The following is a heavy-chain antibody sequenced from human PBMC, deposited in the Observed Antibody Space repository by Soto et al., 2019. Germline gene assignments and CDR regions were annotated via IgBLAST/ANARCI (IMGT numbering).Heavy chain of an antibody. Sequence: ASVKVSCKASGYTFTGHYMQWVRQAPGQGLEWMGWINPNSGDTNYAQKFQGRVTMTRDTSISTVYMELSRLRSDDTALYYCARVAGGFVGNRGGGGGPYVDVWGQGTTVTV. V-gene: IGHV1-2*02. CDR3: ARVAGGFVGNRGGGGGPYVDV. CDR1: GYTFTGHY. J-gene: IGHJ6*02. D-gene: IGHD3-16*01. CDR2: INPNSGDT.